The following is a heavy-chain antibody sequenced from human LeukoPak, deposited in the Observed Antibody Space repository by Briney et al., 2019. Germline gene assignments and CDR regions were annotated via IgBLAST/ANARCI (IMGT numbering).Heavy chain of an antibody. CDR3: ARGDTYSRRTDY. V-gene: IGHV4-31*03. Sequence: SETLSLTCTVSGGSISSGGYYWSWIRQHPGKGLEWIGYIYYSGSTYYNPSLKSRVTISVDTSKNQFSLKLSSVTAADTAMYYCARGDTYSRRTDYWGQGTLVTVSS. CDR2: IYYSGST. CDR1: GGSISSGGYY. D-gene: IGHD6-13*01. J-gene: IGHJ4*02.